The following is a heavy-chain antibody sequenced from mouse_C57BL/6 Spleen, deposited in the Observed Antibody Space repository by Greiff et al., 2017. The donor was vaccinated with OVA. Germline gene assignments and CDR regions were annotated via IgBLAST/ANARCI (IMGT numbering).Heavy chain of an antibody. J-gene: IGHJ4*01. CDR2: IYPSDSET. D-gene: IGHD2-3*01. CDR1: GYTFTSYW. Sequence: QVQLKQPGAELVRPGSSVKLSCKASGYTFTSYWMDWVKQRPGQGLEWIGNIYPSDSETHYNQKFKDKATLTVDKSSSTAYMQLSSLTSEDSAVYYCARSIYDGYPYAMDYWGQGTSVTVSS. CDR3: ARSIYDGYPYAMDY. V-gene: IGHV1-61*01.